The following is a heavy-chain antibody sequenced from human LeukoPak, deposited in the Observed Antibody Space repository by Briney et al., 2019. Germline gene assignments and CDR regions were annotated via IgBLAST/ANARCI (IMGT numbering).Heavy chain of an antibody. CDR3: AKDEVDTAMGSFDY. D-gene: IGHD5-18*01. J-gene: IGHJ4*02. CDR2: IKQDGSEK. Sequence: PGGSLRLSCAASGFTFSSYWMSWVRQAPGKGLEWVANIKQDGSEKYYVDSVKGRFTISRDNAKNSLYLQMNSLRAEDTAVYYCAKDEVDTAMGSFDYWGQGTLVTVSS. CDR1: GFTFSSYW. V-gene: IGHV3-7*03.